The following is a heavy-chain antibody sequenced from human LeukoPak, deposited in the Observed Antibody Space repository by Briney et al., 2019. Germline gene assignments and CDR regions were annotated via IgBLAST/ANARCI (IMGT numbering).Heavy chain of an antibody. V-gene: IGHV3-7*03. CDR2: IKQDGSEK. D-gene: IGHD2-15*01. Sequence: PGGSLRLSCAASGFTFSSYWMSWVRQAPGKGLEWVANIKQDGSEKYYVDSVKGRFTISRDNAKNSLYLQMNSLRAEDTAVYYCAKRTSNDSPPSFDYWGQGTLVTVSS. CDR1: GFTFSSYW. CDR3: AKRTSNDSPPSFDY. J-gene: IGHJ4*02.